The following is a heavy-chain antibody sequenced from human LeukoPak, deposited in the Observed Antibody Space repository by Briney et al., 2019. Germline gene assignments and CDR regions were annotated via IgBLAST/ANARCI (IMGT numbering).Heavy chain of an antibody. D-gene: IGHD3-22*01. Sequence: SETLSLTCTVSGGSISGYYWSWIRQSPGKGLEWIGYTNYGGTTNYNPSLKSRVAMSVDTSNSQFSLNLSSVTAADTAVYYCARHGHDSGNFEAHFDYWGQGTLVTVSS. V-gene: IGHV4-59*08. CDR3: ARHGHDSGNFEAHFDY. CDR1: GGSISGYY. J-gene: IGHJ4*02. CDR2: TNYGGTT.